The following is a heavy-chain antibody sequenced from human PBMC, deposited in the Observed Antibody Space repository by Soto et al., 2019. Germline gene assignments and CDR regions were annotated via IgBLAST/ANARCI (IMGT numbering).Heavy chain of an antibody. CDR1: GFTFDDYA. Sequence: EVQLVESGGGLVQPGRSLRLSCAASGFTFDDYAMHWVRQAPGKGLEWVSGISWNSGSIGYADSVKDRFTISRDNAKNSLYLQMNSLRAEDTALYYCAKDIGVGATKGEIDAFDIWGQGTMVTVSS. V-gene: IGHV3-9*01. CDR2: ISWNSGSI. J-gene: IGHJ3*02. D-gene: IGHD1-26*01. CDR3: AKDIGVGATKGEIDAFDI.